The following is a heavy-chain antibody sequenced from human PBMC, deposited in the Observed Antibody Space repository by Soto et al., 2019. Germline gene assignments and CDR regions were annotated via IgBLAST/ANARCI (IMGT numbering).Heavy chain of an antibody. CDR3: ARGMTSVGAAAKGDF. V-gene: IGHV3-74*01. CDR1: GFTFNTHW. D-gene: IGHD1-26*01. J-gene: IGHJ4*02. Sequence: EVQLVESGGGLILPGGSLRLSCAASGFTFNTHWMHWVRQAPGKGLVWVSRINSDGSITDYADSVKGRFSISRDNPRNTLYLQMNSLSPEDTAVYYCARGMTSVGAAAKGDFWGQGTLVTVSS. CDR2: INSDGSIT.